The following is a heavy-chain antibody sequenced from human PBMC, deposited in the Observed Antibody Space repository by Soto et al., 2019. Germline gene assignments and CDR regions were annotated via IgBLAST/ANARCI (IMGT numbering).Heavy chain of an antibody. CDR1: GFTFSSYA. CDR3: ARDSSGWYARGVSYFDY. J-gene: IGHJ4*02. D-gene: IGHD6-19*01. Sequence: QVQLVESGGGVVQPGRSLRLSCAASGFTFSSYAMHWVRQAPGKGLEWVAGISYDGSNKYYADSVKGRFTISRDNSKNTLYLQMNSLRAEDTAVYYCARDSSGWYARGVSYFDYWGQGTLVTVSS. V-gene: IGHV3-30-3*01. CDR2: ISYDGSNK.